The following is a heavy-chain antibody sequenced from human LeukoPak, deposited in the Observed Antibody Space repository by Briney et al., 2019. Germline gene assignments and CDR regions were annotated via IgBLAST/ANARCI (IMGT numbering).Heavy chain of an antibody. D-gene: IGHD4-11*01. CDR2: VNWNGGST. CDR3: ARDPYSNYKNYFDY. CDR1: GFPFSSYG. J-gene: IGHJ4*02. V-gene: IGHV3-20*04. Sequence: GGSLRLSCAASGFPFSSYGMNWVRQAPGKGLEWVSAVNWNGGSTGYADSVKGRFTISRDNAKNSLYLQMNSLRAEDTALYYCARDPYSNYKNYFDYWGQGTLVTVSS.